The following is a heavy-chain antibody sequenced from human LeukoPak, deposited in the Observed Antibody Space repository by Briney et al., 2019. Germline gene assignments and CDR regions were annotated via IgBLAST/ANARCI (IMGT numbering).Heavy chain of an antibody. Sequence: GGSLRLSCAASEFTFSSYSMNWVRQAPGKGLEWVSSISSSSSYIYYADSVKGRFTISGDNAKNSLYLQMNSLRAEDTAVYYCARESKWFGELCAFDIWGQGTMVTVSS. CDR1: EFTFSSYS. D-gene: IGHD3-10*01. CDR3: ARESKWFGELCAFDI. V-gene: IGHV3-21*01. CDR2: ISSSSSYI. J-gene: IGHJ3*02.